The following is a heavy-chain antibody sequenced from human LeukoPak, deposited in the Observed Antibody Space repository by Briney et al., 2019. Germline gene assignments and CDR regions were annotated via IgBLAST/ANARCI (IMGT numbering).Heavy chain of an antibody. CDR3: AKDQRSLLWFGELYFDY. D-gene: IGHD3-10*01. Sequence: GGSLRLSCAASGFTFSSYGMSWVRQAPGKGLEWVSAISGSGGSTYYADSVKGRFTISRDNSKNTLYLQMNSLRAEDTAVYYCAKDQRSLLWFGELYFDYWGQGTLVTVSS. CDR2: ISGSGGST. CDR1: GFTFSSYG. V-gene: IGHV3-23*01. J-gene: IGHJ4*02.